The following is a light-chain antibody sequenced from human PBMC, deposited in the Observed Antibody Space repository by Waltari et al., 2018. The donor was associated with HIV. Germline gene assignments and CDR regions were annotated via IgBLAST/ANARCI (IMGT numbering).Light chain of an antibody. CDR2: LNNDGSH. CDR3: QTWDTGIII. V-gene: IGLV4-69*01. Sequence: QPVVTQSPSAAASLGASVKLTCTLSSGHSDYAIAWHQQHPPKGPRYLMRLNNDGSHYKGDGIPDRFSGSSSGAERYLIISSLQSGDEADYYCQTWDTGIIIFGGGTKLTVL. J-gene: IGLJ2*01. CDR1: SGHSDYA.